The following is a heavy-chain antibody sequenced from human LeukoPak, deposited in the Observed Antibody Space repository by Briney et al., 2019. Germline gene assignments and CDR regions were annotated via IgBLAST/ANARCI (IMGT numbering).Heavy chain of an antibody. CDR1: GGSMSSSSHY. Sequence: SETLSLTCSVSGGSMSSSSHYWDWIRQPPGKGLEWSGGINYSGSTYYNPSLQSRVTISRDTSNNQFSLKLGSVTASDTAVYYCARGPYCSGGSCYSYYYYGMDVWGQGTTVTVSS. CDR3: ARGPYCSGGSCYSYYYYGMDV. V-gene: IGHV4-39*01. J-gene: IGHJ6*02. CDR2: INYSGST. D-gene: IGHD2-15*01.